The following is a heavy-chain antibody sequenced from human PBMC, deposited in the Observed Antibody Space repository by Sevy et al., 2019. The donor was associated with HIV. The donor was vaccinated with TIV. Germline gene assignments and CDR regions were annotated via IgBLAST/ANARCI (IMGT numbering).Heavy chain of an antibody. Sequence: GGSLRLSCAASGFTFSRYWMSWVRQAPGKGLEWVANIKQDGSEKYYVYSVKGRFTISRDNAKNSLYLQMNSLRAEDTAVYYCAKRHYFAYYYGMDVWGQGTTVTVSS. D-gene: IGHD3-10*01. J-gene: IGHJ6*02. CDR1: GFTFSRYW. V-gene: IGHV3-7*01. CDR3: AKRHYFAYYYGMDV. CDR2: IKQDGSEK.